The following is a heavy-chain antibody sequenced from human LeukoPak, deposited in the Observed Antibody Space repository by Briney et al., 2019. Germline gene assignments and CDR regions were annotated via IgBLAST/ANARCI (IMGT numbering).Heavy chain of an antibody. J-gene: IGHJ2*01. D-gene: IGHD1-7*01. CDR3: ARERYGTIFPRYFDL. Sequence: EGSLRLSCGASGFTFSDYAMSLVRQAPGKGLEWVSGINDNGSTRFYADSVKGRFTISRDNSKNTLYLQMNSLRAEDTAVYYCARERYGTIFPRYFDLWGRGTLVTVSS. V-gene: IGHV3-23*01. CDR1: GFTFSDYA. CDR2: INDNGSTR.